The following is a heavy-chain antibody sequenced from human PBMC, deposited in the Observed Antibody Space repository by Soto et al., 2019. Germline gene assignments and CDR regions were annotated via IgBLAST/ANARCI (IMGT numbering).Heavy chain of an antibody. Sequence: QVQLVQSGAEEKKPGASVKVSCKASGYTFTSYAMHWVRQAPGQRLEWMGWINAGNGNTKYSQKFQGRVTITRDTSASTAYMDLSSLSSEDTAVYHYARPRYSAFDILGQGTMVTVSS. D-gene: IGHD2-15*01. CDR2: INAGNGNT. CDR3: ARPRYSAFDI. CDR1: GYTFTSYA. V-gene: IGHV1-3*05. J-gene: IGHJ3*02.